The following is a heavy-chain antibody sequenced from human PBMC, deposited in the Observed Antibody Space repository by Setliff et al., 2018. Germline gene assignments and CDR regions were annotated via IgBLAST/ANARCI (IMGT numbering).Heavy chain of an antibody. J-gene: IGHJ4*02. CDR1: GFTFSSYS. D-gene: IGHD2-15*01. CDR2: IFYDGSEK. V-gene: IGHV3-30*03. CDR3: ARTCSGSGCYAGLES. Sequence: PGGSLRLSCIASGFTFSSYSMNWVRQAPGKGLEWVGYIFYDGSEKYYADSVKGRFTISRDNSKNTLYLQMNSLRPEDTAVYYCARTCSGSGCYAGLESWGQGTPVTVSS.